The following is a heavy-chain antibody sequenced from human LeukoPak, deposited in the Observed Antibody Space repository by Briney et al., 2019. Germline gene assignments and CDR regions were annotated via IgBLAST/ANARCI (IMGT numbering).Heavy chain of an antibody. J-gene: IGHJ3*02. D-gene: IGHD3-22*01. CDR3: ARGLLTYYHDSRGDSDAFDI. CDR2: IYSGGST. CDR1: GFTVSSNY. Sequence: GGSLRLSCAASGFTVSSNYMSWVRQAPGKGLEWVSVIYSGGSTYYADSVKGRFTISRDNSKNTLYLQMGSLRAEDTAVYYCARGLLTYYHDSRGDSDAFDIWGQGTMVTVSS. V-gene: IGHV3-53*01.